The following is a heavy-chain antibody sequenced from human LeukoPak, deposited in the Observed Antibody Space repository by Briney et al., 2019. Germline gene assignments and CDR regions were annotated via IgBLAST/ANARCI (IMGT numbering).Heavy chain of an antibody. D-gene: IGHD3-10*01. CDR2: ISGSGGST. CDR1: GFTFSSYA. J-gene: IGHJ5*02. CDR3: AKDLGFWFATNINWFDP. Sequence: GGSLRLSCAASGFTFSSYAMSWVRQAPGKGLEWVSAISGSGGSTYYADSVKGRFTISRDNSKNTLYLQMNSLRAEDTAAYYCAKDLGFWFATNINWFDPWGQGTLVTVSS. V-gene: IGHV3-23*01.